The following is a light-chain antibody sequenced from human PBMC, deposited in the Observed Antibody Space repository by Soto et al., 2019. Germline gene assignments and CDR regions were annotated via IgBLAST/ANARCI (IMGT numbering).Light chain of an antibody. V-gene: IGKV3-15*01. CDR3: QHFRNWPWT. Sequence: EVVMTQSPATLSVSPGERAILSCRASQSVSSNLAWYQQKVGQAPRLLIYRAFTRASGVPARFSGSGSGTEFTLTISSLQSEDFAVYYCQHFRNWPWTFGQGTKVDIK. J-gene: IGKJ1*01. CDR1: QSVSSN. CDR2: RAF.